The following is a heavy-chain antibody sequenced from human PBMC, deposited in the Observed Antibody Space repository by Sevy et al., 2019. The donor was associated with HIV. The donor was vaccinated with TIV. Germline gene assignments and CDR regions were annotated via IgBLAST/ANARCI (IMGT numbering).Heavy chain of an antibody. CDR3: ARKNYDFWSGSYDAFDI. CDR2: ISSSGSTI. J-gene: IGHJ3*02. Sequence: GGSLRLSCTASGFTFSDYYMSWIRQAPGKGLEWVSCISSSGSTIYYADSVKGRFTISRDNAKNSLYLQMNSLRAEDTAVYYCARKNYDFWSGSYDAFDIWGQGTMVTVSS. V-gene: IGHV3-11*01. D-gene: IGHD3-3*01. CDR1: GFTFSDYY.